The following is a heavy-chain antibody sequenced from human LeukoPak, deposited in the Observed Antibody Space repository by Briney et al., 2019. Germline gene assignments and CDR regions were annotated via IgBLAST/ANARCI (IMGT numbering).Heavy chain of an antibody. D-gene: IGHD6-13*01. V-gene: IGHV3-21*01. CDR1: GFTFSSYS. Sequence: PGGSLRLSCAASGFTFSSYSMNWVRQAPGRGLEWVSSISSSSSYIYYADSVKGRFTISRDNAKNSLYLQMNSLRAEDTAVYYCARGAAAGTRWFDPWGQGTLVTVSS. J-gene: IGHJ5*02. CDR2: ISSSSSYI. CDR3: ARGAAAGTRWFDP.